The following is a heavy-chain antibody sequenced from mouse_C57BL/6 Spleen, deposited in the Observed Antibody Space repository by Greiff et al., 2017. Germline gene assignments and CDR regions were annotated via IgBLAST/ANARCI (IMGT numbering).Heavy chain of an antibody. V-gene: IGHV1-50*01. CDR2: IDPSDSYT. CDR3: ARLAYYTRYWYFDV. D-gene: IGHD2-12*01. CDR1: GYTFTSYW. J-gene: IGHJ1*03. Sequence: QVQLQQPGAELVKPGASVKLSCKASGYTFTSYWMQWVKQRPGQGLEWIGEIDPSDSYTNYNQKFKGKATLTVDTSSSTAYMQLSSLTSEDSAVYYCARLAYYTRYWYFDVWGTGTTVTGSS.